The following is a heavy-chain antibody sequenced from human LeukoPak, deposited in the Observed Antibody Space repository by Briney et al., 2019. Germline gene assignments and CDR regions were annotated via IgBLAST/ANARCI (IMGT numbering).Heavy chain of an antibody. CDR3: ARSIAAAGPKKYYYYYYMDV. V-gene: IGHV4-59*01. D-gene: IGHD6-13*01. CDR1: GGSFSGYY. CDR2: IYYSGST. Sequence: TSETLSLTCAVYGGSFSGYYWSWIRQPPGKGLEWIGYIYYSGSTNYNPSLKSRVTISVDTSKNQFSLKLSSVTAADTAVYYCARSIAAAGPKKYYYYYYMDVWGKGTTVTVSS. J-gene: IGHJ6*03.